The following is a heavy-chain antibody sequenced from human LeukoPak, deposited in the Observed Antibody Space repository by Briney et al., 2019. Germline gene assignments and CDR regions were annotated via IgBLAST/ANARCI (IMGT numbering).Heavy chain of an antibody. CDR2: IYYSGST. Sequence: PSETLTLTCTVSGASMRGSTYYWAWIRQTPGKGLEWIGSIYYSGSTHYTPALKSRVTMSVDTSKNQFSLRVSSVTAADTAVYYCARNSSYYNTGGFDYWGQGILVTVSS. V-gene: IGHV4-39*01. CDR1: GASMRGSTYY. J-gene: IGHJ4*02. D-gene: IGHD3-10*01. CDR3: ARNSSYYNTGGFDY.